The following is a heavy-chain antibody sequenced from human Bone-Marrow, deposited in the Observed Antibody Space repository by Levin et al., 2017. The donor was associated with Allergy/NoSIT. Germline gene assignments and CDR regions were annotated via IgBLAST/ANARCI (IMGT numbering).Heavy chain of an antibody. CDR1: GGSISSLDHY. J-gene: IGHJ4*02. V-gene: IGHV4-30-4*01. D-gene: IGHD4-11*01. Sequence: SQTLSLPCTVSGGSISSLDHYWSWLRQPPGKGLEWIGYIYYTGATYYNPSLKSRVSVSVDTSKNQFSLELSFVTAADTAVFYCARDRVVYRDYIVADFWGQGTLVTVSS. CDR3: ARDRVVYRDYIVADF. CDR2: IYYTGAT.